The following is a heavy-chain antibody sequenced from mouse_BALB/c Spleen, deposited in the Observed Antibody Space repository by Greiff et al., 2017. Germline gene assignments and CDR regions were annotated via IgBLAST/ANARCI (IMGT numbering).Heavy chain of an antibody. CDR2: IYPGDGDT. CDR3: ARCYYGSSWYFDV. D-gene: IGHD1-1*01. Sequence: QVQLKESGAELARPGASVKLSCKASGYTFTSYWMQWVKQRPGQGLEWIGAIYPGDGDTRYTQKFKGKATLTADKSSSTAYMQLSSLASEDSAVYYCARCYYGSSWYFDVWGAGTTVTVSS. CDR1: GYTFTSYW. V-gene: IGHV1-87*01. J-gene: IGHJ1*01.